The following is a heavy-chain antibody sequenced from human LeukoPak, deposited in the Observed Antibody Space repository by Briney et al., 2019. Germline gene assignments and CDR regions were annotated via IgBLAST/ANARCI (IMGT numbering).Heavy chain of an antibody. CDR2: INHSGRT. CDR3: ARSPRYSGYDYGSDY. CDR1: GGSFSAYY. Sequence: KPSETLSLTCTVSGGSFSAYYWSWIRQPPGKGLEWIGEINHSGRTNYNASLKSRVTISVDTSKNQFSLKMSYVTAADTAVHYCARSPRYSGYDYGSDYWGRGILVTVSS. V-gene: IGHV4-34*01. J-gene: IGHJ4*02. D-gene: IGHD5-12*01.